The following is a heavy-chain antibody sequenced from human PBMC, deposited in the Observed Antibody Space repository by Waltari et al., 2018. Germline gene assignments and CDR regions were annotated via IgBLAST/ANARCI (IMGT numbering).Heavy chain of an antibody. V-gene: IGHV4-39*02. CDR3: AREGNYDFWSGSYYYYYMDV. Sequence: QLQLQESGPGLVKPSETLSLTCTVSGGSISSSSYYWGWIRQPPGKGLEWIGSIYYSGSTYYNPSLKSRVTISVDTSKNQFSLKLSSVTAADTAVYYCAREGNYDFWSGSYYYYYMDVWGKGTTVTVSS. CDR1: GGSISSSSYY. J-gene: IGHJ6*03. D-gene: IGHD3-3*01. CDR2: IYYSGST.